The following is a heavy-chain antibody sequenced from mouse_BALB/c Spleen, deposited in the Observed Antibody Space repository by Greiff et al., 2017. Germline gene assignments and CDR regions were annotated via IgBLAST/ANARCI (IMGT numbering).Heavy chain of an antibody. D-gene: IGHD1-1*01. CDR3: ARELLLRSDAMDD. CDR2: ISSGSSTI. J-gene: IGHJ4*01. CDR1: GFTFSSFG. V-gene: IGHV5-17*02. Sequence: DVKLVESGGGLVKPGGSLKLSCAASGFTFSSFGMHWVRQAPEKGLEWVAYISSGSSTIYYADTVKGRFTISRDNPKNTLFLQMTSLRSEDTAMYYCARELLLRSDAMDDWGQGTSVTVSS.